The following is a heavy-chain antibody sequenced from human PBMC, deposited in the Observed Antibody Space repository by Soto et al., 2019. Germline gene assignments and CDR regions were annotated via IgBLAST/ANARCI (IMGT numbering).Heavy chain of an antibody. CDR2: IYYSGST. CDR1: GGSISSGGYY. V-gene: IGHV4-31*03. J-gene: IGHJ4*02. CDR3: ARENRVDHYFDY. D-gene: IGHD2-2*01. Sequence: QVQLQESGPGLVKPSQTLSLTCPVSGGSISSGGYYWSWIRQHPGKGLEWIGYIYYSGSTYYNPSLKSRVTISVDTSKNQFSLKLSSVTAADTAVYYCARENRVDHYFDYWGQGTLVTVSS.